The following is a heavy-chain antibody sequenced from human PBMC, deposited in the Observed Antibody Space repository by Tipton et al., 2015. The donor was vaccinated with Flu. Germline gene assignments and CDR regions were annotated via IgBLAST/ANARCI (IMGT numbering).Heavy chain of an antibody. CDR2: IYYSGSI. CDR1: GGSISSHY. CDR3: AKEVVVHATRFDT. D-gene: IGHD2-15*01. J-gene: IGHJ4*02. V-gene: IGHV4-59*08. Sequence: LSCTVSGGSISSHYWSWIRQPPGKGLEWIGYIYYSGSISYNPSLKSRVTISVDTSKNQFSLNLSSVTAADTAVYYCAKEVVVHATRFDTWGQGTQVTV.